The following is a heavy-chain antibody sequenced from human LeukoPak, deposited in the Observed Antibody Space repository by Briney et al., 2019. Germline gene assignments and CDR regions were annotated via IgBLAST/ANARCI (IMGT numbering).Heavy chain of an antibody. CDR2: INPSGGST. V-gene: IGHV1-46*01. CDR3: ARDNSGYDIPPYYYYMDV. Sequence: TSLKLSCKASGYTFTSYYMHWVRQAPGQGLEWMGIINPSGGSTSYAQKFQGRVTMTRDTSTSTVYMELSSLRSEDTAVYYCARDNSGYDIPPYYYYMDVWGKGTTVTVSS. J-gene: IGHJ6*03. CDR1: GYTFTSYY. D-gene: IGHD5-12*01.